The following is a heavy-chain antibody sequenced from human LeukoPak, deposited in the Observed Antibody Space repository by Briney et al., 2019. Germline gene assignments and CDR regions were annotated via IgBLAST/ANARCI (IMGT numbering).Heavy chain of an antibody. CDR1: GGSISSGGYY. CDR3: ARTLAAADRPFDY. Sequence: SETLSLTCTVSGGSISSGGYYWSWIRQPPGKGLEWIGYIYHSGSTYYNPSLKSRVTISVDRSKNQFSLKLSSVTAADTAVYYCARTLAAADRPFDYWGQGTLVTVSS. V-gene: IGHV4-30-2*02. J-gene: IGHJ4*02. CDR2: IYHSGST. D-gene: IGHD6-13*01.